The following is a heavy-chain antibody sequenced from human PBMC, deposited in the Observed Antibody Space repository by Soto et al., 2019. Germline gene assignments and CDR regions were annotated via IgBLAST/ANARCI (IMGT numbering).Heavy chain of an antibody. J-gene: IGHJ6*03. CDR3: AGALVYAMLYYYYTDV. D-gene: IGHD2-8*01. V-gene: IGHV3-21*01. Sequence: GESLRLSCAASGFSFSSYSMNWIRQAPGKVLEWVSSIRSSSSYISYADSVKGRFNISRDNAKSSLYLQMNSLRADDTAVYYCAGALVYAMLYYYYTDVWGKGTTVTVS. CDR2: IRSSSSYI. CDR1: GFSFSSYS.